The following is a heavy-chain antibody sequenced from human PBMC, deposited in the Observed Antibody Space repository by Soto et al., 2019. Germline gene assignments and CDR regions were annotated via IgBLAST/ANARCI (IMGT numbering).Heavy chain of an antibody. CDR2: ISYDGSER. D-gene: IGHD3-10*01. CDR1: GFSFSIYG. J-gene: IGHJ6*02. V-gene: IGHV3-30*18. CDR3: AKDAVSGSRRVPFNYYGMDV. Sequence: QVQLVESGGGVVQPGRSLRLCWAASGFSFSIYGMHWVRQAPGKGLQWVAAISYDGSERYYADSVKGRFTISRDNSNNTLYLQMNSLRAEDTAVYYCAKDAVSGSRRVPFNYYGMDVWGQGTTVTVSS.